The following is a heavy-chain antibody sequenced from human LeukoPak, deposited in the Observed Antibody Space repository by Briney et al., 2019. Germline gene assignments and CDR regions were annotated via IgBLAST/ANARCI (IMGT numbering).Heavy chain of an antibody. D-gene: IGHD6-19*01. V-gene: IGHV1-8*01. Sequence: ASVKVSCKASGYTFTSYDINWVRQATGQGLEWMGWMNPNSGNTGYAQKFQGRVTMTRNTSISTAYMELSSLRSEDTAVYYCASGHSSGWYYYGMDVWGQGTTVTVSS. J-gene: IGHJ6*02. CDR3: ASGHSSGWYYYGMDV. CDR2: MNPNSGNT. CDR1: GYTFTSYD.